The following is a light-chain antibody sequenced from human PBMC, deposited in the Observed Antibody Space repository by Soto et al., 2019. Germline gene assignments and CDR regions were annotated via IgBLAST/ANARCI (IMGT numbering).Light chain of an antibody. CDR2: DVT. V-gene: IGLV2-14*03. J-gene: IGLJ3*02. CDR3: SSYTNKDTLV. CDR1: SSDVGGYDH. Sequence: QSVLTQPASVSGSPGQSITISCTGTSSDVGGYDHVSWYQQHPGKAPKLIIYDVTVRPSGISRRFSGSKSDNTASLAVSGLQPEDEADYCCSSYTNKDTLVFGGGTKVTVL.